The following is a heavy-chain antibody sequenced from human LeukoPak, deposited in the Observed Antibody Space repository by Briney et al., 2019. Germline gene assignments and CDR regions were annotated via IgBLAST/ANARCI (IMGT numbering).Heavy chain of an antibody. J-gene: IGHJ6*02. D-gene: IGHD3-10*01. CDR1: GFTFSSYS. Sequence: GGSLRLSCAASGFTFSSYSMNWVRQAPGKGLEWVSSISSSSSYIYYADSVKGRFTISRENAKNSLYLQMNSLRAEDTAVYYCARPVRGVRQQLLSNYYYYYGMDVWGQGTTVTVSS. CDR2: ISSSSSYI. CDR3: ARPVRGVRQQLLSNYYYYYGMDV. V-gene: IGHV3-21*01.